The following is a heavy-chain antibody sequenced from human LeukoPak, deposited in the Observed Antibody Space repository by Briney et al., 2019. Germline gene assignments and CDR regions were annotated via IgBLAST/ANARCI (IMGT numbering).Heavy chain of an antibody. CDR3: ARDSFRYYDSSGSYYYYYMDV. V-gene: IGHV1-46*01. CDR1: GYTFTGYY. Sequence: GASVKVSCKASGYTFTGYYMHWVRQAPGQGLEWMGIINPSGGSTSYAQKFQGRGTMTRDMSTSTVYMELSSLRSEDTAVYYCARDSFRYYDSSGSYYYYYMDVWGKGTTVTVSS. D-gene: IGHD3-22*01. CDR2: INPSGGST. J-gene: IGHJ6*03.